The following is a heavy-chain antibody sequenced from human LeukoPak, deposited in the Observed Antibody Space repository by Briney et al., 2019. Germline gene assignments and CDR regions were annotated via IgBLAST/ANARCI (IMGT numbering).Heavy chain of an antibody. CDR2: IYYSGST. D-gene: IGHD6-19*01. CDR3: ARGLWQWLVRGYYFDY. J-gene: IGHJ4*02. CDR1: GGSISSSNYY. Sequence: SETLSLTCTVSGGSISSSNYYWGWIRQPPGKGLEWIGSIYYSGSTNYNPSLKSRVTISVDTSKNQFSLKLSSVTAADTAVYYCARGLWQWLVRGYYFDYWGQGTLVTVSS. V-gene: IGHV4-39*01.